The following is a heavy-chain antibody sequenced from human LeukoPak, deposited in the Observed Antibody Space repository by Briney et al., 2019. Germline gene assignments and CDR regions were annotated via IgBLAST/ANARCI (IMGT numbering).Heavy chain of an antibody. D-gene: IGHD2-15*01. CDR3: ARHGGGYCSGGSCYGGFEYY. CDR2: IYYSGST. CDR1: GGSISSSSYY. V-gene: IGHV4-39*01. J-gene: IGHJ4*02. Sequence: PSETLSLTCTVSGGSISSSSYYWGWIRQPPGKGLEWIGSIYYSGSTYYNLSLKSRVTISVDTSKNQFSLKLSSVTAADTAVYYCARHGGGYCSGGSCYGGFEYYWGQGTLVTVSS.